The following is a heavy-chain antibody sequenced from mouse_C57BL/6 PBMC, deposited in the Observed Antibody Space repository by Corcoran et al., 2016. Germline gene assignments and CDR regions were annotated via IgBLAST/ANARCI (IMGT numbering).Heavy chain of an antibody. CDR3: ALYYDYERFAY. CDR1: GYTFTDYY. Sequence: EVQLQQSGPVLVKPGASVKMSCKASGYTFTDYYMNWVQQSHGKSLEWIGVINPYNGGTSYNQKFKGKATLTVDKSSSTAYMELNSLTSEDSAVYYCALYYDYERFAYWGQGTLVTVSA. J-gene: IGHJ3*01. V-gene: IGHV1-19*01. CDR2: INPYNGGT. D-gene: IGHD2-4*01.